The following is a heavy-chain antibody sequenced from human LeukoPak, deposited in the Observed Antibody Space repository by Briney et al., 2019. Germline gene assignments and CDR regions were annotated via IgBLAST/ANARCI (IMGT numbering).Heavy chain of an antibody. CDR3: AGAGSYYGMDV. Sequence: GGSLRLSCAASGFTFSTYAMSWVRQVPGKGLEWVSGISNSGDNTYYADSVKGRFTISRDNSRNTLSLQMNSLRAEDTAVYYCAGAGSYYGMDVWGQGTTVTVSS. CDR2: ISNSGDNT. V-gene: IGHV3-23*01. CDR1: GFTFSTYA. D-gene: IGHD1-14*01. J-gene: IGHJ6*02.